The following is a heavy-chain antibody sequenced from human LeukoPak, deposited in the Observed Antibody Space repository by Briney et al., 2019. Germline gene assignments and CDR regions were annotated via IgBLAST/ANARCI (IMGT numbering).Heavy chain of an antibody. CDR1: GFTFSDYY. V-gene: IGHV3-11*01. D-gene: IGHD6-6*01. Sequence: GGSLRLSCAASGFTFSDYYMSWIRQAPGKGLEWVSYISSSGSTIYYADSVKGRFTISRDNAKNSLYLQMNSLRTEDTALYYCAKDGGSSSSWYYFDYWGQGTLVTVSS. CDR2: ISSSGSTI. CDR3: AKDGGSSSSWYYFDY. J-gene: IGHJ4*02.